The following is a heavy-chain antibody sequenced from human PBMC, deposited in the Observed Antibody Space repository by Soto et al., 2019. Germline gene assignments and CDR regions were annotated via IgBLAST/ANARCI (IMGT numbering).Heavy chain of an antibody. Sequence: DLEESGGGLVKPGGSLRLSCTASGFTFSDYYMSWIRQAPGKGLEWLAYISGSGSTTYYTDSVKGRFVISRDNARTSLYLQINSLRVEDSAVYYCARSSLTYFEFWGQGTLVTVSS. J-gene: IGHJ4*02. CDR2: ISGSGSTT. V-gene: IGHV3-11*01. CDR1: GFTFSDYY. CDR3: ARSSLTYFEF.